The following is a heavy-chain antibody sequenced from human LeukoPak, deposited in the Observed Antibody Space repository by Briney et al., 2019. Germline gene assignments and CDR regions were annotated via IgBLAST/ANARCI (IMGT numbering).Heavy chain of an antibody. CDR1: GFTFSSYG. V-gene: IGHV3-NL1*01. CDR2: IYSGGST. D-gene: IGHD2-15*01. Sequence: GGSLRLSCAASGFTFSSYGMHWVRQAPGKGLEWVSVIYSGGSTYYADSVKGRFTISRDNSKNTLYLQMNSLRAEDTAVYYCARDNSGGSTWWFDPWGQGTLVTVSS. J-gene: IGHJ5*02. CDR3: ARDNSGGSTWWFDP.